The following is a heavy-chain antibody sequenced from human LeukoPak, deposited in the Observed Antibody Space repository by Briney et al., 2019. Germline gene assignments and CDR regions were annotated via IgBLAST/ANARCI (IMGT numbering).Heavy chain of an antibody. V-gene: IGHV4-34*01. Sequence: SETLSLTCGVNGGSFNTYYWSWIRQHPGADLEWIGSIYRSGSTSYNPSLKSRVTISVDKSKNQFSLKLSSVTAADTAVYYCASNYYHSSGYYYLGYWGQGTLVTVSS. D-gene: IGHD3-22*01. J-gene: IGHJ4*02. CDR2: IYRSGST. CDR3: ASNYYHSSGYYYLGY. CDR1: GGSFNTYY.